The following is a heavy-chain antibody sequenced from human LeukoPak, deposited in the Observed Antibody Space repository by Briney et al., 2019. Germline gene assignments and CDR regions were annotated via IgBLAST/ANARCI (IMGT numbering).Heavy chain of an antibody. V-gene: IGHV3-11*01. Sequence: PGGSLRLSCAASGFTFSDCYMSWIRQTPGKGLEWVSYISSSGNTIYYADSVKGRFTISRDNANISLYLQMNSLRAEDTAVYYCARAVDYSNNWFDPWGQGTLVTVSS. CDR2: ISSSGNTI. D-gene: IGHD2-15*01. CDR1: GFTFSDCY. J-gene: IGHJ5*02. CDR3: ARAVDYSNNWFDP.